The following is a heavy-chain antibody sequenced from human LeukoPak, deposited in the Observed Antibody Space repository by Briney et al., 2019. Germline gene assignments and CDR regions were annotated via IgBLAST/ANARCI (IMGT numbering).Heavy chain of an antibody. CDR2: INTDGSST. J-gene: IGHJ3*02. V-gene: IGHV3-74*01. CDR1: GFIFSNYW. Sequence: GGSLRLSCAASGFIFSNYWMHWVRQAPGRGLVWVSRINTDGSSTNYADSVKGRFTISRDNSRNTLYLQMNSLKIEDTAVYYCVRDHSFDAFDIWGQGTLVTVSS. CDR3: VRDHSFDAFDI.